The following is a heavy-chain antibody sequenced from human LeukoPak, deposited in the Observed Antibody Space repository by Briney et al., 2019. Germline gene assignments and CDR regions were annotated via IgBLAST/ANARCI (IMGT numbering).Heavy chain of an antibody. D-gene: IGHD4-17*01. V-gene: IGHV3-33*01. CDR3: AGSPSDYGDYYFDY. Sequence: GGSLRLSCAASGFTFSSYGMHWVRQAPGKGLEWVAVIWYDGSNKYYADSVKGRFTISRDNSKNTLYLQMNSLRAEDTAVYYCAGSPSDYGDYYFDYWGQGTPVTVSS. CDR2: IWYDGSNK. CDR1: GFTFSSYG. J-gene: IGHJ4*02.